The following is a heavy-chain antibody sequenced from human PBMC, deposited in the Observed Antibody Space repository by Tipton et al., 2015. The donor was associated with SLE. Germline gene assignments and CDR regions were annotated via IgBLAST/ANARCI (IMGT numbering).Heavy chain of an antibody. D-gene: IGHD2-2*01. CDR2: INHSGST. Sequence: TLSLTCAVYGGSFSGYYWSWIRQPPGKGLEWIGEINHSGSTNYNPSLKSRVTISLDTSKNQFSLRLSSVTAADTAVYYCASLPQGYCSTINCSPRMDVWGKGTTVTVSS. V-gene: IGHV4-34*01. CDR1: GGSFSGYY. CDR3: ASLPQGYCSTINCSPRMDV. J-gene: IGHJ6*04.